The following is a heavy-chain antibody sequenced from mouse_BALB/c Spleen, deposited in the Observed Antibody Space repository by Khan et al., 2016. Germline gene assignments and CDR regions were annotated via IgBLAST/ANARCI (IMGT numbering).Heavy chain of an antibody. CDR1: GYSFTGYY. Sequence: LVKTGASVKISCKASGYSFTGYYIPWVKQSHGKGLGWIGYLSCNTGANNCNQTFRGKAKFTVNTSSRPGYMQFNSLTSEDSEVYYCARGDYDGYYAMDYGGQGTSVPVSS. CDR3: ARGDYDGYYAMDY. CDR2: LSCNTGAN. J-gene: IGHJ4*01. D-gene: IGHD2-4*01. V-gene: IGHV1S34*01.